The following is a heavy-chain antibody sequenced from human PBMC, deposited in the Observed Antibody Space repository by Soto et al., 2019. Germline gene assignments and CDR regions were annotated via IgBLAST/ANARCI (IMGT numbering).Heavy chain of an antibody. Sequence: QVQLQQWGAGLLKPSETLSLTCAVYGGSFSGYYWTWIRQPPGKGLEWIGEINHSGSTNYNPSLKSRVTISVDTSKNQFSLKLSSVTAADTGVYYCARGRMVYSSSPGDFWGRGTLVTVSS. J-gene: IGHJ4*02. CDR2: INHSGST. CDR1: GGSFSGYY. V-gene: IGHV4-34*01. CDR3: ARGRMVYSSSPGDF. D-gene: IGHD6-6*01.